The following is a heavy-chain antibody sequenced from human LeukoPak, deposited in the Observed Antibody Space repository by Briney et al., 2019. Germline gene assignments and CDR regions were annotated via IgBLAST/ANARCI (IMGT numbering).Heavy chain of an antibody. CDR3: ARRSPLYDGTTYFDY. CDR1: GGSLSSYY. J-gene: IGHJ4*02. CDR2: IYYSGST. V-gene: IGHV4-59*08. Sequence: SETLSLTCTVSGGSLSSYYWSWIRQPPGKGLEWIGYIYYSGSTNYNPSLKSRVTISVDTSKNQFSLKLSSVTAADTAVHYCARRSPLYDGTTYFDYWGQGTLVTVSS. D-gene: IGHD5/OR15-5a*01.